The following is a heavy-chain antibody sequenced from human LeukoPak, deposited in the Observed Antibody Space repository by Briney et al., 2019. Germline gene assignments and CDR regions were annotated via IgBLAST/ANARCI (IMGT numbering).Heavy chain of an antibody. CDR3: ARGVGGYNSVYYYYMDV. CDR1: GYTFTGYY. D-gene: IGHD5-24*01. CDR2: INPNSGGT. Sequence: ASVKVSCKASGYTFTGYYMHWVRQAPGQGLEWMGWINPNSGGTNYAQKFQGRVTMTRDTSISTAYMELSRLRSDDTAVYYCARGVGGYNSVYYYYMDVWGKGTTVTISS. V-gene: IGHV1-2*02. J-gene: IGHJ6*03.